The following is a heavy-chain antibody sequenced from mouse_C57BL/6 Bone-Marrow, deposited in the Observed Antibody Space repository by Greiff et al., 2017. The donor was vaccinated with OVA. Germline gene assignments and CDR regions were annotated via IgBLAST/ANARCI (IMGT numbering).Heavy chain of an antibody. CDR2: IDPENGDT. CDR1: GFNIKDDY. V-gene: IGHV14-4*01. J-gene: IGHJ2*01. CDR3: THITTVVADFDY. D-gene: IGHD1-1*01. Sequence: EVQLQQSGAELVRPGASVKLSCTASGFNIKDDYMHWVKQRPEQGLEWIGWIDPENGDTEYASKFQGKATITADTSSNTAYLQLSSLTSEDTAVYYCTHITTVVADFDYWGQGTTLTVSS.